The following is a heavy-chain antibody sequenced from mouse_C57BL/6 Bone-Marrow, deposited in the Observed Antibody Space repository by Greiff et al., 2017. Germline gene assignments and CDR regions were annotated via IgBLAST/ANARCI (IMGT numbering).Heavy chain of an antibody. J-gene: IGHJ3*01. D-gene: IGHD2-14*01. V-gene: IGHV1-59*01. CDR1: GYTFTSYW. Sequence: QVQLKQPGAELVRPGTSVKLSCKASGYTFTSYWMHWVKQRPGQGLEWIGVIDPSDSYTNYNQKFKGKATLTVDTSSSTAYMQLSSLTSEDSSVYYWAPLLWVRRGFAYWGQGTLVTVSA. CDR3: APLLWVRRGFAY. CDR2: IDPSDSYT.